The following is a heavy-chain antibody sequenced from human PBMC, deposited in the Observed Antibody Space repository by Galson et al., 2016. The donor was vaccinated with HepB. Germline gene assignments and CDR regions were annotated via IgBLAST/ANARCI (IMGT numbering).Heavy chain of an antibody. J-gene: IGHJ4*02. CDR1: GDSVSGNGAAA. CDR3: ARGTRNAFDY. CDR2: TCYRSKWYY. V-gene: IGHV6-1*01. D-gene: IGHD1-14*01. Sequence: CAISGDSVSGNGAAAWNWFRQSPSRGLEWLGRTCYRSKWYYEYALSVTSRITISPDTSKNQFSLQLNSVTPEDAAVYFCARGTRNAFDYWGQGTLVTVSS.